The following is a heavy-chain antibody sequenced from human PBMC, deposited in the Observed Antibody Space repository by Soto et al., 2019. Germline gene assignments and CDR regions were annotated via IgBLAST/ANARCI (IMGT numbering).Heavy chain of an antibody. Sequence: SETLSLTCTVSGGSISSSSYYWGWIRQPPGKGLEWFGSIYYIGSTYYNPSLKIRVTISVDTSKNQFSLKLSSVTAADTAVYYCARAPKYYDILTGFYYYYGMDVWGQGTTVTVSS. J-gene: IGHJ6*02. D-gene: IGHD3-9*01. V-gene: IGHV4-39*01. CDR3: ARAPKYYDILTGFYYYYGMDV. CDR1: GGSISSSSYY. CDR2: IYYIGST.